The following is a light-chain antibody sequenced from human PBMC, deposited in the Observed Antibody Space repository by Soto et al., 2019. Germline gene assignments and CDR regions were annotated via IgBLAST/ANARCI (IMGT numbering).Light chain of an antibody. CDR3: LLYFGANGV. J-gene: IGLJ3*02. V-gene: IGLV7-43*01. CDR2: STS. Sequence: QTVVTQEPSLTGSPGGTVTLTCASSTGAVTSGHYPNWFQQKPGQAPTALIYSTSKKHSWTHARFSGSLLGGKGALTLSGVQPEDEAEYYCLLYFGANGVFGGGTQLTVL. CDR1: TGAVTSGHY.